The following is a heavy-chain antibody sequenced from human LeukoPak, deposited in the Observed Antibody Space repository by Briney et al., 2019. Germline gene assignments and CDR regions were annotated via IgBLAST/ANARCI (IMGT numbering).Heavy chain of an antibody. CDR3: ARGGASGSYYAKSFDY. V-gene: IGHV1-8*01. J-gene: IGHJ4*02. CDR2: MNPNSGNT. Sequence: GASVKVSCKASGYTFTSYDINWVRQATGQGLEWMGWMNPNSGNTGYAQKFQGRVTMTRNTSISTAYMELSRLRSDDTAVYYCARGGASGSYYAKSFDYWGQGTLVTVSS. CDR1: GYTFTSYD. D-gene: IGHD1-26*01.